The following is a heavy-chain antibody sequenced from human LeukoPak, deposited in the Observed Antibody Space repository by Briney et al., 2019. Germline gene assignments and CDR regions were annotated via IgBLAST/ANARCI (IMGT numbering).Heavy chain of an antibody. Sequence: GGSLRLSCAASGFIFNNYEMNWVRQAPGKGLEWVSYISISGRSIYYADSVKGRFTISRDNSQNTVSLQLNNLRIEDTALYYCAKTSLSDPSGHYYYMDVWGKGTTVTVSS. D-gene: IGHD3-3*01. CDR1: GFIFNNYE. J-gene: IGHJ6*03. CDR2: ISISGRSI. V-gene: IGHV3-48*03. CDR3: AKTSLSDPSGHYYYMDV.